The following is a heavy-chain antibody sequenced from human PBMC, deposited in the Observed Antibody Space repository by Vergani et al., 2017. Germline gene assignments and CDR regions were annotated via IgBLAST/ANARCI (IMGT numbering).Heavy chain of an antibody. CDR1: GGTFSSYA. D-gene: IGHD6-6*01. J-gene: IGHJ4*02. CDR2: IIPIFGTA. CDR3: ASIGRTAARFGGSDY. Sequence: QVQLVQSGAEVKKPGSSVKVSCKASGGTFSSYAISWVRQAPGQGLEWMGGIIPIFGTANYAQTFQGRVTLAADESTSTTYLELSSLRPEDTAVYYCASIGRTAARFGGSDYWGQGTLVTVSS. V-gene: IGHV1-69*01.